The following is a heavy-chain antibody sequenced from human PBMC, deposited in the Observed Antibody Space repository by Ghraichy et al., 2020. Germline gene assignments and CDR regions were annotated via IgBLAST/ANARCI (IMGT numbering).Heavy chain of an antibody. V-gene: IGHV3-23*01. Sequence: GGSLRLSCAASGFTFISYAMSWVRHAPWKGLEWVSPISGSGGSTYYASSVKGRFTISRDNSKNTLYLQMNSLRAEDTAVYYCAKDSLRNGRFQDYWGQGTLVTVSS. D-gene: IGHD2-15*01. CDR1: GFTFISYA. CDR2: ISGSGGST. CDR3: AKDSLRNGRFQDY. J-gene: IGHJ4*02.